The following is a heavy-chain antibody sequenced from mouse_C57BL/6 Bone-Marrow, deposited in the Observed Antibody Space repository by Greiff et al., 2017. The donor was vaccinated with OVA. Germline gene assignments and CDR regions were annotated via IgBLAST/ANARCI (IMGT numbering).Heavy chain of an antibody. V-gene: IGHV1-64*01. D-gene: IGHD1-1*01. CDR1: GSTFTSYW. Sequence: QVQLQQPGAELVKPGASVPLSCKASGSTFTSYWMHWVKQRPGQVLEWIGMIPPNSGSTNYNEKFKSKATLTVDKSSRTAYMQHSSLTSEDSAVYDCARALTTVVPDFDYWGQGTTLTVSS. CDR3: ARALTTVVPDFDY. J-gene: IGHJ2*01. CDR2: IPPNSGST.